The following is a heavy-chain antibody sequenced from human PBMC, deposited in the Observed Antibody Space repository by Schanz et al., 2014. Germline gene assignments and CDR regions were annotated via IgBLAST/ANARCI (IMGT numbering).Heavy chain of an antibody. V-gene: IGHV3-15*01. D-gene: IGHD3-10*01. CDR3: TTGQLRSGGGFDL. CDR1: GFTFSDAW. CDR2: SKSKFDGATT. J-gene: IGHJ5*02. Sequence: EVQLAESGGGLVKPGGFLRLSCAASGFTFSDAWMSWVRQAPGKGLGWVGRSKSKFDGATTDYVAPVKGRFSITRDDSTNTLYLQMSSLKKEDTAVYYGTTGQLRSGGGFDLWGQGALVTVSS.